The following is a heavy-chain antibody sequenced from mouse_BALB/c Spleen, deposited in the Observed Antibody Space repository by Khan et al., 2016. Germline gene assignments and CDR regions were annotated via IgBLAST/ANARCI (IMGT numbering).Heavy chain of an antibody. Sequence: EVQLQASGGGLVQPGGSLKFSCAASGFDFSRYWMSWVRQAPGKGLEWIGEINPDSSMINSTPSLKDKFIISRDNAKNTLYLQMSKVRSEDTALYYCARRVNYSWFAYWGQGTLVTVSA. V-gene: IGHV4-1*02. CDR1: GFDFSRYW. CDR3: ARRVNYSWFAY. CDR2: INPDSSMI. D-gene: IGHD2-1*01. J-gene: IGHJ3*01.